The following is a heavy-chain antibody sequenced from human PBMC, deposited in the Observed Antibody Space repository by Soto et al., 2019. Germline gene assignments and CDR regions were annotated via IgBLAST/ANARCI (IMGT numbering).Heavy chain of an antibody. CDR3: ARLYTQKKDYDILTGYPVFGMEV. J-gene: IGHJ6*02. D-gene: IGHD3-9*01. V-gene: IGHV5-51*01. Sequence: GESLKISCKGSGYSFTSYWIGWVRQMPGKGLEWMGIIYPGDSDTRYSPSFQGQVTISAHKSISTAYLQWSSLKASDIAMYYCARLYTQKKDYDILTGYPVFGMEVWGQGTTVTVSS. CDR2: IYPGDSDT. CDR1: GYSFTSYW.